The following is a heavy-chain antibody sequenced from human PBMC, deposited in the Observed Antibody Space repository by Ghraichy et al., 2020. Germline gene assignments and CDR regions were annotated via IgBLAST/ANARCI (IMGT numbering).Heavy chain of an antibody. CDR2: IVGSGGST. Sequence: GGSLRLSCAASGFTFSSYAMSWVRQAPGKGLEWVSAIVGSGGSTYYADSVKGRFTISRDNSKNTLYLQMNSLRAEDTAVYYCAKRMAGTSYYFDYWGQGTLVTVSS. CDR3: AKRMAGTSYYFDY. V-gene: IGHV3-23*01. J-gene: IGHJ4*02. CDR1: GFTFSSYA. D-gene: IGHD1-7*01.